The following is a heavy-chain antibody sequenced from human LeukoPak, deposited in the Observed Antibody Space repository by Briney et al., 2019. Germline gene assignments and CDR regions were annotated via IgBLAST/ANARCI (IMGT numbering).Heavy chain of an antibody. J-gene: IGHJ4*02. CDR3: ARVFYDYVWGSYRPADY. Sequence: GGSLRLSCAASGFTFSSYSMNWVRQAPGKGLEWVSSISSSSSYIYYADSVKGRFTISRDNAKNSLYLQMNSLRAEDTAVYYCARVFYDYVWGSYRPADYWGQGTLVTVSS. CDR2: ISSSSSYI. V-gene: IGHV3-21*01. CDR1: GFTFSSYS. D-gene: IGHD3-16*02.